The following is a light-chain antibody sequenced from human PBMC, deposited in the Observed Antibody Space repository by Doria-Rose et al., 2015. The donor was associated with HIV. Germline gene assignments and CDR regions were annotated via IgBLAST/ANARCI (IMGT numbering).Light chain of an antibody. V-gene: IGKV3-20*01. J-gene: IGKJ1*01. CDR1: QSFSSTY. Sequence: EIVMTQSPGTLSLSPGERATLSCRASQSFSSTYLAWYQQKSGQAPSLLIYDGSSRATGIPDSFSASGSGTDVTLTINRLEPEDFALYYCHQYGTSWTFGQGTKVEI. CDR2: DGS. CDR3: HQYGTSWT.